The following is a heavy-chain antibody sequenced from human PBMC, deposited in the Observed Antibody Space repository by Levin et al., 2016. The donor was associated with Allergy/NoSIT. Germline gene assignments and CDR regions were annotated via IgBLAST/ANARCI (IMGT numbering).Heavy chain of an antibody. D-gene: IGHD1-26*01. V-gene: IGHV3-74*01. CDR1: GFTLSSYW. Sequence: GESLKISCAASGFTLSSYWMHWVRQAPGKGLVWVSRINNDGSSTSYADSVKGRFTISRDNAKNTLYLQMNSLRAEDTAVYYCAKGGATPLDYWGQGTLVTVSS. CDR2: INNDGSST. CDR3: AKGGATPLDY. J-gene: IGHJ4*02.